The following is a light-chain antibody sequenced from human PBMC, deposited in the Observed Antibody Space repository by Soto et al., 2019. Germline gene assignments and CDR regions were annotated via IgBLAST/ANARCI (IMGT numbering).Light chain of an antibody. Sequence: IFLTQSPATLSLSPGERATLSCRASQSVSSYLAWYQQKPGQAPRLLIYDASNRATGIPARFSGSGSGTDFTLTISGLEPADLGVYYCQQRHNWPITFGQGTRLQIK. V-gene: IGKV3-11*01. J-gene: IGKJ5*01. CDR2: DAS. CDR3: QQRHNWPIT. CDR1: QSVSSY.